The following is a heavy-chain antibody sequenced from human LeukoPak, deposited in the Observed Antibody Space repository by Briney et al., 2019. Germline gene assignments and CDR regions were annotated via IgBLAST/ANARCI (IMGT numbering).Heavy chain of an antibody. Sequence: SGGSLRLSCVASGFTFSGYWMSWVRQAPGKGLEWVANIKQDGSEENFVDSVKGRFTISRDNAKKSLYLQMNSLRAEDTAVYYCARGSSAGSSLRHDYWGQGTLVTVSS. J-gene: IGHJ4*02. CDR3: ARGSSAGSSLRHDY. V-gene: IGHV3-7*01. CDR2: IKQDGSEE. CDR1: GFTFSGYW.